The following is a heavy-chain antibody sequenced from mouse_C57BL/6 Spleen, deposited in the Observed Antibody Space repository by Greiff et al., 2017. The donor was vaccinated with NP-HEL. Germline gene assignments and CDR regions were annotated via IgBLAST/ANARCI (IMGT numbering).Heavy chain of an antibody. D-gene: IGHD2-3*01. Sequence: EVQLQESGAELVKPGASVKLSCTASGFNIKDYYMHWVKQRTEQGLEWIGRIDPADGETKYAPKFKGKATITADTSSNTAYLQLSSLTSEDTAVYYCSRWLLDWYLDVWGTGTTVTVSS. V-gene: IGHV14-2*01. CDR3: SRWLLDWYLDV. CDR1: GFNIKDYY. J-gene: IGHJ1*03. CDR2: IDPADGET.